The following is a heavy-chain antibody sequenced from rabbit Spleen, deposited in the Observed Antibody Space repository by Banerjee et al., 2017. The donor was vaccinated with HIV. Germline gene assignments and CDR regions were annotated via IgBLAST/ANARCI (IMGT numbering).Heavy chain of an antibody. V-gene: IGHV1S45*01. Sequence: QEQLEESGGDLVKPEGSLTLTCTASGWSFSSSYWICWVRQAPGKGLEWIACIDVGSSGSTYYASWAKGRFTISKTSSTTVTLQMTSLTAADTATYFCARDGAKATTFADYLNLWGPGTLVTVS. J-gene: IGHJ4*01. D-gene: IGHD6-1*01. CDR1: GWSFSSSYW. CDR2: IDVGSSGST. CDR3: ARDGAKATTFADYLNL.